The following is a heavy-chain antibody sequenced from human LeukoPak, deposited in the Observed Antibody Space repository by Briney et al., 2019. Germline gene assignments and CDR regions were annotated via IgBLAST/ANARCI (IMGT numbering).Heavy chain of an antibody. CDR3: ARDWLSSSWYGWFDP. CDR1: RFTFSSYW. V-gene: IGHV3-7*01. J-gene: IGHJ5*02. D-gene: IGHD6-13*01. Sequence: GGSLRLSCAASRFTFSSYWMSWVRQAPGKGLEWVANIKQDGSEKYYVDSVKGRFTISRDNAKNSLYLQMNSLRAEDTAVYYCARDWLSSSWYGWFDPWGQGTLVTVSS. CDR2: IKQDGSEK.